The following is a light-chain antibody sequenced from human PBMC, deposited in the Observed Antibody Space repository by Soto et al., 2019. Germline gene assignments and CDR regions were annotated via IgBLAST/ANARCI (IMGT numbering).Light chain of an antibody. V-gene: IGLV2-23*01. Sequence: QSALTQPVSVSGSPGQSITISCTGTSSDVGSYNLVSWYQHHPGKAPKFMIYEGTKRPSGVSSRFSGSKSGNTASLTISGLQAEDEAYYYCCSYAGGSTYVFGTGTKVTVL. CDR3: CSYAGGSTYV. CDR2: EGT. J-gene: IGLJ1*01. CDR1: SSDVGSYNL.